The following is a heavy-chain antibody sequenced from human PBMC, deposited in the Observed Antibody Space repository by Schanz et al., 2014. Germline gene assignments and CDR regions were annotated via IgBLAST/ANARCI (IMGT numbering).Heavy chain of an antibody. D-gene: IGHD3-10*01. CDR3: ARVHIATYHYNSPGAFDI. Sequence: QVPLVQSGGEVRKPGASVKVSCKASGYIFGSHGMTWVRQAPGQGPELMGWINAHTGNTQYAQKFQGRVNMTRDTVTTTVHLELTRLRTDDTAIYYCARVHIATYHYNSPGAFDIWGQGTRVTVSS. CDR1: GYIFGSHG. J-gene: IGHJ3*02. V-gene: IGHV1-18*01. CDR2: INAHTGNT.